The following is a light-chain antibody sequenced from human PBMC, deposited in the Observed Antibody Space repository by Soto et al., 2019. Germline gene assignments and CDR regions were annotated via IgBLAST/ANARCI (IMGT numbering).Light chain of an antibody. J-gene: IGLJ1*01. Sequence: SYELAQPPSVSVAPGQTATITCGGNRIGYKTVHWYQQKPGQAPVVVVHDDRDRPSGIPERFSGANSGDTATLTISRVEAGDEADYFCQVWDSSRDQCVFGTRTKVTVL. V-gene: IGLV3-21*02. CDR2: DDR. CDR1: RIGYKT. CDR3: QVWDSSRDQCV.